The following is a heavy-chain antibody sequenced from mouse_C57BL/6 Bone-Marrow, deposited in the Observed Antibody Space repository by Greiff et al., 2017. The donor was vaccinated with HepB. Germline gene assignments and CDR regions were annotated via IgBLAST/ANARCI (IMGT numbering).Heavy chain of an antibody. Sequence: VKLMESGAELVMPGASVKLSCKASGYTFTSYWMHWVKQRPGQGLEWIGEIDPSDSYTNYNQKFKGKSTLTVDKSSSTAYMQLSSLTSEDSAVYYCAKSTMITTEGYWYFDVWGTGTTVTVSS. CDR1: GYTFTSYW. CDR2: IDPSDSYT. D-gene: IGHD2-4*01. V-gene: IGHV1-69*01. CDR3: AKSTMITTEGYWYFDV. J-gene: IGHJ1*03.